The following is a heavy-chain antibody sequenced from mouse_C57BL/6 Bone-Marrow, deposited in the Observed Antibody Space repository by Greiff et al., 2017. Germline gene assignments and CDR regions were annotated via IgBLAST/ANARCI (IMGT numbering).Heavy chain of an antibody. D-gene: IGHD2-4*01. CDR2: IDPNRGGT. J-gene: IGHJ3*01. Sequence: VQLQQPGAELVKPGASVKLSCKASGYTFTSYWMHWVKQRPGRGLEWIGRIDPNRGGTKYNEKFKGKATLTVDKPSSTAYMQLSSLTSEDSAVYFCARGRYYDYGACFAYWGQGTLVTVSA. CDR1: GYTFTSYW. CDR3: ARGRYYDYGACFAY. V-gene: IGHV1-72*01.